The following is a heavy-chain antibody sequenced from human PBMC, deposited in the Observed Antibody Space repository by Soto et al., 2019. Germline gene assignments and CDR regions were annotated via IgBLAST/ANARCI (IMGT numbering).Heavy chain of an antibody. CDR1: GFTFSKAF. V-gene: IGHV3-15*04. D-gene: IGHD5-12*01. J-gene: IGHJ5*02. CDR3: TVSGGYSHSPHWFDP. Sequence: VESGVGLVEPGGSLRLSCAASGFTFSKAFLSWVRQAPGKGLEWVGKIGGNTESGTTKYPAPLRGRFTISRDDSKNTMYLQMNSLIIEDTAMYYCTVSGGYSHSPHWFDPWGQGPPVIVSS. CDR2: IGGNTESGTT.